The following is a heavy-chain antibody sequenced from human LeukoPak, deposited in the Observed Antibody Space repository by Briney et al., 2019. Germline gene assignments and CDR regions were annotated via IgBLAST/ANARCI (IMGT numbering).Heavy chain of an antibody. Sequence: PGGSLRLSCAASGFTFSSYEMNWVRQAPGKGLEWVSYISSSGSTIYYADSVKGRFTISRDDAKNSLSLQMSSLRAEDTAVYYCARTHGDYFDYWGQGTLVTVSS. CDR3: ARTHGDYFDY. V-gene: IGHV3-48*03. CDR2: ISSSGSTI. J-gene: IGHJ4*02. CDR1: GFTFSSYE. D-gene: IGHD4-17*01.